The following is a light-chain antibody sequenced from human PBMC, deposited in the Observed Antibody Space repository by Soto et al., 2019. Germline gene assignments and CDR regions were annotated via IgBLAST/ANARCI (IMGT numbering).Light chain of an antibody. CDR3: SSYTSSSTYV. V-gene: IGLV2-14*01. Sequence: QSALTQPASVSGSPGQSITISCTGTSSDVGVYHHVSWYQHHPGKAPQLMIYEVTNRPSGVSHRFSGSKSGNTASLTISGLQAEDEAHYYCSSYTSSSTYVFGTGTKLTVL. CDR2: EVT. CDR1: SSDVGVYHH. J-gene: IGLJ1*01.